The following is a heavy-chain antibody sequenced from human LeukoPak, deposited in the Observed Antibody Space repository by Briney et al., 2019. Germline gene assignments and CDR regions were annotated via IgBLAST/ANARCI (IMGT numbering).Heavy chain of an antibody. J-gene: IGHJ4*02. D-gene: IGHD3-3*01. CDR1: GGSFSGYY. V-gene: IGHV4-34*01. Sequence: SETLSLTCAVYGGSFSGYYWSWIRQPPGKGLEWIGSIYYSGSTYYNPSLKSRITISLDTSKNQFSLKLSSVTAADTAMYYCARDKTFEVVNYFDYWGQGTPVTVSS. CDR2: IYYSGST. CDR3: ARDKTFEVVNYFDY.